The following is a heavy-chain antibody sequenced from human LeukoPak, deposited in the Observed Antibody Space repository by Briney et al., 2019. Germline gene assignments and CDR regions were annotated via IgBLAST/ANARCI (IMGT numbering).Heavy chain of an antibody. D-gene: IGHD1-26*01. V-gene: IGHV4-59*01. CDR2: IYYSGST. CDR3: ARGQRELRDYYGMDV. CDR1: GGSISSYY. Sequence: PSETLSLTCTVSGGSISSYYWSWIRQPPGKGLEWIGYIYYSGSTNYNPSLKSRVTISVDTSKNQFSLKLSSVTAADTAVYYCARGQRELRDYYGMDVWGQGTTVTVSS. J-gene: IGHJ6*02.